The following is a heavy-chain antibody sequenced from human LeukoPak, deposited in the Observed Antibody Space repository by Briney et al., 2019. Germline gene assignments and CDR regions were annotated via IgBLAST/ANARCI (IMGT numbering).Heavy chain of an antibody. D-gene: IGHD3-22*01. CDR3: ARGRASSGYPHFDS. V-gene: IGHV4-59*01. CDR1: GGSIDSYC. Sequence: SETLSLTCTVYGGSIDSYCWTWIRQPPGKGLEWIAYIFYSASTNYNPSLKSRATITVDTSRTQFSLKLRSVTAADMAVYYCARGRASSGYPHFDSWGQGIQVTVSS. CDR2: IFYSAST. J-gene: IGHJ4*02.